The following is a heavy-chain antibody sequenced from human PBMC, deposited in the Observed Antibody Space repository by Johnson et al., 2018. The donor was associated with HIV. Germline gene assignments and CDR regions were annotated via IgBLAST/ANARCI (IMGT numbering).Heavy chain of an antibody. Sequence: QVLLVESGGGVVQPGRSLRLSCAASGFTFSSYGMHWVRQAPGKGLEWVAVISYDGSNKYYADSVKGRFTISRDNSKNTLYLQMNSLRAEDTAVYYCAREMYNWNSRSDACDIWCQGTMVTVSS. J-gene: IGHJ3*02. CDR1: GFTFSSYG. CDR3: AREMYNWNSRSDACDI. V-gene: IGHV3-30*03. D-gene: IGHD1/OR15-1a*01. CDR2: ISYDGSNK.